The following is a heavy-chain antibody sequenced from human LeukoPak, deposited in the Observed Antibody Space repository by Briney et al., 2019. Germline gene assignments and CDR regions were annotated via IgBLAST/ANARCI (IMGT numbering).Heavy chain of an antibody. CDR3: ARSDKAAAGPFDY. J-gene: IGHJ4*02. D-gene: IGHD6-13*01. Sequence: SETLSLTCTVSGDSISSSTYYWGWIRQPPGKGLEWIGTIFSGSTYYNPSLKSRVTMSVDTSKNQFSLTLGSVTAADTAVYYCARSDKAAAGPFDYWGQGTLVTVSS. V-gene: IGHV4-39*01. CDR2: IFSGST. CDR1: GDSISSSTYY.